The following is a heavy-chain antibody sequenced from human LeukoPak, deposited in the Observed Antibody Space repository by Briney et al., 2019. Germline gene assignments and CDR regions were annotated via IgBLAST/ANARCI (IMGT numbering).Heavy chain of an antibody. D-gene: IGHD3-16*02. J-gene: IGHJ4*02. CDR2: IYHSGST. CDR3: ASQRYDYVWGSYRYFTFDY. Sequence: PSETLSLTCSVSGYSISSGYYWGWIRQPPGKGLEWIGSIYHSGSTYYNPSLKSRVTISVDTSKNQFSLKLSSVTAADTAVYYCASQRYDYVWGSYRYFTFDYWGQGTLVTVSS. V-gene: IGHV4-38-2*02. CDR1: GYSISSGYY.